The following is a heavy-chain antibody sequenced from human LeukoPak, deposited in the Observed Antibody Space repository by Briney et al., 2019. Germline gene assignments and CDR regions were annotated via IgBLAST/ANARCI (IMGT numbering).Heavy chain of an antibody. CDR3: ARRIILGIQGFDP. J-gene: IGHJ5*02. Sequence: PSETLSLTCTVSGGSISSGSFYWGWIRQPPGKGLEWIGSIYYSGSTYYNPSLKSRVTISVDTSKNQFSLKLSSVTAADTAVYYCARRIILGIQGFDPWGQGNLVTVSS. CDR1: GGSISSGSFY. D-gene: IGHD7-27*01. CDR2: IYYSGST. V-gene: IGHV4-39*01.